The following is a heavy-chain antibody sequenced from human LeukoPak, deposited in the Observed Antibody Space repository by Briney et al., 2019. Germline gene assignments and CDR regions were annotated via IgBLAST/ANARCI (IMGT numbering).Heavy chain of an antibody. Sequence: PSETLSLTCTVSGGSIRSYYWSWIRQPPGKGLEWIGYIYDSGSTNYNPSLKSRVTISIDTSKNQFSLKLSSVTAADTAVYYCARDRKRDKTYYYDSSGYDSAFDIWGQGTMVTVSS. V-gene: IGHV4-59*01. CDR1: GGSIRSYY. CDR2: IYDSGST. J-gene: IGHJ3*02. D-gene: IGHD3-22*01. CDR3: ARDRKRDKTYYYDSSGYDSAFDI.